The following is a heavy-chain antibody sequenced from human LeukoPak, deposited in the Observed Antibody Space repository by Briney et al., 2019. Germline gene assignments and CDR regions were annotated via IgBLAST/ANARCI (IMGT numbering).Heavy chain of an antibody. CDR1: GFTFSSYA. CDR2: ISSNGGST. J-gene: IGHJ4*02. Sequence: GGSLRLSCSASGFTFSSYAMHWVRQAPGKGLEYVSAISSNGGSTYYADSVKVRFTISRDNSKNTLYLQMSSLRAEDTAVYYCVKGERGYDILTGYYTLDYWGQGTLVTVSS. CDR3: VKGERGYDILTGYYTLDY. D-gene: IGHD3-9*01. V-gene: IGHV3-64D*06.